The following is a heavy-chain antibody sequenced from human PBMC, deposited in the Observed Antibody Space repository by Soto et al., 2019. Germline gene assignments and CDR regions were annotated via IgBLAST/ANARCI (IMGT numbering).Heavy chain of an antibody. V-gene: IGHV3-30-3*01. J-gene: IGHJ4*02. D-gene: IGHD2-2*02. CDR3: ARAGMLTTPYYTDS. Sequence: GGSLILSCAASGFTFSSYAMHWVRQAPGKGLEWVAVISYDGSNKYYADSVKGRFTISRDNSKNTLYLQMNSLRAEDTAVYYCARAGMLTTPYYTDSWGLGTLVTVSS. CDR1: GFTFSSYA. CDR2: ISYDGSNK.